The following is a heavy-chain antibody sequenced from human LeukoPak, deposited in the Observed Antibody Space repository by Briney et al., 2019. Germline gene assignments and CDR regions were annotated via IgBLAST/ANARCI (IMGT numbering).Heavy chain of an antibody. D-gene: IGHD2-8*01. J-gene: IGHJ6*02. V-gene: IGHV3-13*01. Sequence: PGGSLRLSCVASGFTFSSYDMHWVRQATGKGLEWVSAIGTAGDTYYPGSVKGRFTISRENAKNSLYLQMNSLRAGDTAVYYCARATAGVVLDVWGQGTTVTVSS. CDR3: ARATAGVVLDV. CDR1: GFTFSSYD. CDR2: IGTAGDT.